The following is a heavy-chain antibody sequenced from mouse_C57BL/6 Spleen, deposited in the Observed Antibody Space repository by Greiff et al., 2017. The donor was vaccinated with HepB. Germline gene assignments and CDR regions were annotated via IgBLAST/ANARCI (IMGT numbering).Heavy chain of an antibody. J-gene: IGHJ3*01. CDR2: IDPENGDT. V-gene: IGHV14-4*01. CDR1: GFNIKDDY. Sequence: VQLKQSGAELVRPGASVKLSCTASGFNIKDDYMHWVKQRPEQGLEWIGWIDPENGDTEYASKFQGKATITADTSSNTAYLQLSSLTSEDTAVYYCTTRLGPLGHWFAYWGQGTLVTVSA. CDR3: TTRLGPLGHWFAY. D-gene: IGHD4-1*01.